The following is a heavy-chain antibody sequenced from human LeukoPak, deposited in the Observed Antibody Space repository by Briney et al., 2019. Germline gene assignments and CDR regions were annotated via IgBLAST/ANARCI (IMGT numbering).Heavy chain of an antibody. J-gene: IGHJ4*02. Sequence: PSETLSLTCAVYGGSFSGYYWSWIRQSPGKGLEWIGEISHSGSTNYNPSLKSRVTISVDTSKNQFSLKLSSVTAADTAMYYCARNYTIFGVARGGQGTLVTVSS. CDR1: GGSFSGYY. CDR2: ISHSGST. V-gene: IGHV4-34*01. D-gene: IGHD3-3*01. CDR3: ARNYTIFGVAR.